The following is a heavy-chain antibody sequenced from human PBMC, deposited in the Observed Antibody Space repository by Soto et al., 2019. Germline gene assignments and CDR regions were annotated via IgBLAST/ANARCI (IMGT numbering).Heavy chain of an antibody. Sequence: PSETLSLTCAVYGGSFSGYYWRWIRQPPGKGLEWIGEINHSGSTNYDPSLKSRVTISVDTSKNQFSLKLSSVTAEDTAVYYCACLLTPQRYYYDLERKDPGGQGTLLTGSS. CDR1: GGSFSGYY. J-gene: IGHJ5*02. CDR3: ACLLTPQRYYYDLERKDP. CDR2: INHSGST. V-gene: IGHV4-34*01. D-gene: IGHD3-22*01.